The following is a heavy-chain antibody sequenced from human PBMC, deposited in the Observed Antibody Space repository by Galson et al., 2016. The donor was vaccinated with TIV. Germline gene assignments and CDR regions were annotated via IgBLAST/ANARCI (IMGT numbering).Heavy chain of an antibody. CDR1: GYSLSSSA. D-gene: IGHD4-17*01. J-gene: IGHJ6*03. CDR3: ARSGDYSYYFYYMDV. Sequence: SVKVSCKASGYSLSSSAMNWVRQAPGQGLEWMGWINTRNGNPTYAQGFTGRFVFSLDASVSTAYLQINSLKPEDTAVYYCARSGDYSYYFYYMDVWAKGTTVIVSS. V-gene: IGHV7-4-1*02. CDR2: INTRNGNP.